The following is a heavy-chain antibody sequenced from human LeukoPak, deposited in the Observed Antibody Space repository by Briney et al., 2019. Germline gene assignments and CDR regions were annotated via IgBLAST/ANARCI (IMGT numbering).Heavy chain of an antibody. Sequence: GGSLRLSCAASGFSFSSYSMNWVRQAPGKGLEWVSYISSSINTIYYADSVKGRFTISRDNAKNSLYLQMNSLRAEDTAVYYCASGVVPSRLDYWGQGTLVTVSS. CDR3: ASGVVPSRLDY. CDR1: GFSFSSYS. CDR2: ISSSINTI. J-gene: IGHJ4*02. V-gene: IGHV3-48*01. D-gene: IGHD2-8*01.